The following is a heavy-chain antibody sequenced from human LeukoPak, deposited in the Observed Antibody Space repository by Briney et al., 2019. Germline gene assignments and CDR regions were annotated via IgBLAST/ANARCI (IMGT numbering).Heavy chain of an antibody. J-gene: IGHJ4*02. CDR3: ARAPGIAVAHNDY. V-gene: IGHV3-33*01. D-gene: IGHD6-19*01. CDR2: IWYDGSNK. CDR1: GFTFSSYG. Sequence: GGSLRLSCAASGFTFSSYGMHWVRQAPGKGLEWVAVIWYDGSNKYYADSVKGRFTISRDNSKNTLYLQMNSLRAEDTAVYYCARAPGIAVAHNDYWGQGTLVTVPS.